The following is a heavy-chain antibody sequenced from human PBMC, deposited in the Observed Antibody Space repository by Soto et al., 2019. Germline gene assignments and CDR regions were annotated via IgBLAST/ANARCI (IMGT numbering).Heavy chain of an antibody. V-gene: IGHV1-18*01. CDR3: ARDLIAVRPGWFDP. CDR2: ISAYNGNT. J-gene: IGHJ5*02. D-gene: IGHD6-6*01. CDR1: GYTFSSYG. Sequence: QVQLVQSGAEVKKPGASVKVSCKASGYTFSSYGISWVRQAPGQGLEWMGWISAYNGNTNYAQKLQGRVTMTTDTSTSTAYMELRSLISYVTAVYYCARDLIAVRPGWFDPWGQGTMVTVSS.